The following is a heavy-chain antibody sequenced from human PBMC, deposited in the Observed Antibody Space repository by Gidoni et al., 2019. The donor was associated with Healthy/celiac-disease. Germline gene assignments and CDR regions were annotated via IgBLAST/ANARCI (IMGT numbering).Heavy chain of an antibody. D-gene: IGHD2-21*02. J-gene: IGHJ4*02. CDR1: GFTFSSYG. CDR3: AKDRDIVVVTALDY. Sequence: QVQLVESWGGVVQPGRSLRLSCSASGFTFSSYGMHWVRQAPGKGLGWVAVISYDGSNKYYADSVKGRFTISRDNSKNTLYLQMNSLRAEDTAVYYCAKDRDIVVVTALDYWGQGTLVTVSS. V-gene: IGHV3-30*18. CDR2: ISYDGSNK.